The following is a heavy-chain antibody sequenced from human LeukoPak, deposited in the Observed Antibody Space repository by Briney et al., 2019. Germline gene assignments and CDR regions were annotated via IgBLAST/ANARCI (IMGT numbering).Heavy chain of an antibody. Sequence: ASLKVSCKASGYTFTSYAMHWVRQAPGQRLEWMGWINAGNGNTKYSQKFQGRVTITRDTSANTAYMELSSLRSEDTAVYYCARPSFSSGWHFDYWGQGTLVTVSS. CDR2: INAGNGNT. D-gene: IGHD6-19*01. CDR1: GYTFTSYA. J-gene: IGHJ4*02. V-gene: IGHV1-3*01. CDR3: ARPSFSSGWHFDY.